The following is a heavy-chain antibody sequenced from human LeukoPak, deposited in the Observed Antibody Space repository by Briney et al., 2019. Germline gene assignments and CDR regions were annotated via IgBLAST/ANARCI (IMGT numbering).Heavy chain of an antibody. V-gene: IGHV4-39*07. CDR3: VRDGKEFGTLDY. Sequence: SETLSLTCIVSGGSISSSTYYWGWIRQPPGKGLEWIGNIYYNGNTYYNPSLKSRVTISADTSKNQFSLKLNSVTAADTAVYYCVRDGKEFGTLDYWGQGTLVTVSS. CDR1: GGSISSSTYY. J-gene: IGHJ4*02. CDR2: IYYNGNT. D-gene: IGHD3-10*01.